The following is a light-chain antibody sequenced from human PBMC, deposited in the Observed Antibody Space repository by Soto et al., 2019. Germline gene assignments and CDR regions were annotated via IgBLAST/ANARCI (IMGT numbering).Light chain of an antibody. CDR2: SND. V-gene: IGLV1-44*01. CDR1: SSNIGSNT. Sequence: QSVLTQPPSASGTPGQRVTISCSGSSSNIGSNTVNWYQHVPGTAPKLLIYSNDQRPSGVPDRFSGSKSVTSASLAISGLESEDEADYSCAAWDYSLSGPVFGGGTKLTVL. J-gene: IGLJ2*01. CDR3: AAWDYSLSGPV.